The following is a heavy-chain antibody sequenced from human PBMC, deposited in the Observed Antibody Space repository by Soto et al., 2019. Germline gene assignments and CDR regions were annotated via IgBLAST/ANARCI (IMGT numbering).Heavy chain of an antibody. D-gene: IGHD6-6*01. J-gene: IGHJ4*02. CDR3: AREFSNSPEAFDS. CDR2: IYYTGST. V-gene: IGHV4-61*01. CDR1: GGSVNSDSYY. Sequence: SETLSLTCPVSGGSVNSDSYYWSWFRQPPGRGLEWIGYIYYTGSTKYNPSLKSRVSISVDTSRNQFSLKLSSVTAADTAVYYCAREFSNSPEAFDSWGQGSLVTVSS.